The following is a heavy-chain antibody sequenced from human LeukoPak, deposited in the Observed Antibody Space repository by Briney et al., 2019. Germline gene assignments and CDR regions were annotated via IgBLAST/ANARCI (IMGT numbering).Heavy chain of an antibody. CDR3: AHRRRGYSSGSYYFDY. CDR1: GFSLYTDGVG. J-gene: IGHJ4*02. D-gene: IGHD3-22*01. CDR2: INWNADK. Sequence: GPTLVKPTQTLTLTCTFSGFSLYTDGVGVGWIRQPPGKALEWLALINWNADKRYSPSLRSRPTITKDTSKDQVVLTMTNMDPVDTATYYCAHRRRGYSSGSYYFDYWGQGTLVTVSS. V-gene: IGHV2-5*01.